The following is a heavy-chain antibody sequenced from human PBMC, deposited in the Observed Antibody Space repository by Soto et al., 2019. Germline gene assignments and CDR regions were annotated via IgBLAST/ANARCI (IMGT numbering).Heavy chain of an antibody. D-gene: IGHD6-6*01. V-gene: IGHV2-70*11. CDR3: ARSLYSSSSLNWFDP. J-gene: IGHJ5*02. CDR1: GFSLSTSGMC. CDR2: IDWDDDK. Sequence: SGPTLVNPTQTLTLTCTFSGFSLSTSGMCVSWIRQPPGKALEWLARIDWDDDKYYSTSLKTRLTISKDTSKNQVVLTMTNMDPVDTATYYCARSLYSSSSLNWFDPWGQGTLVTVSS.